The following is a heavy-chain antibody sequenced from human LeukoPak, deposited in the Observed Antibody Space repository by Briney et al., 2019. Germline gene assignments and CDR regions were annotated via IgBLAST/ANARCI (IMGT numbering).Heavy chain of an antibody. CDR2: MNPNSGNT. D-gene: IGHD3-3*01. J-gene: IGHJ6*02. CDR1: GYTFTSYD. CDR3: ARANALYYDFWSGRQMDV. V-gene: IGHV1-8*01. Sequence: ASVKVSCKASGYTFTSYDINWVRQATGQGLEWMGWMNPNSGNTGYAQKFQGRVTMTRNTSISTTYMELSSLRSEDTAVYYCARANALYYDFWSGRQMDVWGQGTTVTVSS.